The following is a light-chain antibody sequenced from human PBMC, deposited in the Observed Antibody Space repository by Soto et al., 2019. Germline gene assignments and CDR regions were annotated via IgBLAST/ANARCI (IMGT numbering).Light chain of an antibody. CDR3: QLYGSSPTWA. V-gene: IGKV3-20*01. J-gene: IGKJ1*01. CDR1: QSVNSAY. Sequence: EIVLTQSPGTLSLSPGERATLSCRASQSVNSAYVAWYQQNPGQAPRVLIYGASTRATGIPHRFSGSGSGTDFNITISRLEPEDSEMYYCQLYGSSPTWAFGQGPKVEIK. CDR2: GAS.